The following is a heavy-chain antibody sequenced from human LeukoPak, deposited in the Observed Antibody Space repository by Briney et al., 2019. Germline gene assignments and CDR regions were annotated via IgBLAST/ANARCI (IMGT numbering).Heavy chain of an antibody. J-gene: IGHJ6*04. CDR3: ARQIGWYGMDV. V-gene: IGHV4-61*05. CDR2: IYTSGST. D-gene: IGHD6-19*01. Sequence: PSETLSLTCTVSGDSITSSSYFWGWIRQPPGKGLEWIGYIYTSGSTNYNPSLKSRVTISVDTSKNQFSLKLSSVTAADTAVYYCARQIGWYGMDVWGKGTTVTVSS. CDR1: GDSITSSSYF.